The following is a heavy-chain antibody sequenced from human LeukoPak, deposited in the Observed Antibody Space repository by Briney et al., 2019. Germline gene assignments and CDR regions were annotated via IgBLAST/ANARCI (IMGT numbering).Heavy chain of an antibody. D-gene: IGHD2-21*02. CDR1: GFTFSSYA. V-gene: IGHV3-23*01. CDR2: ISGSGGST. J-gene: IGHJ4*02. Sequence: GGSLRLSCAASGFTFSSYAMSWVRQAPGKGLEWVSAISGSGGSTYYADSVKGRFTISRDNSKNTLYLQMNSLRAEDTAVYYCAKDHVVGVTAIRHGYFDYWGEGALVTVSS. CDR3: AKDHVVGVTAIRHGYFDY.